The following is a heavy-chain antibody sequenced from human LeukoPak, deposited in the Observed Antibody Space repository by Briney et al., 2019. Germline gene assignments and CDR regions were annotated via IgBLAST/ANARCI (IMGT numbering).Heavy chain of an antibody. CDR1: GGSISSYY. CDR3: ARENNRRYDY. Sequence: SETLSLTCTVSGGSISSYYWSWIRQPPGKGLEWIGYIYYSGSTNYNPSLKSRVTISVDTSKNQFSLKVSSVTAADTAVYYCARENNRRYDYWGQGTLVTVSS. V-gene: IGHV4-59*12. J-gene: IGHJ4*02. D-gene: IGHD1/OR15-1a*01. CDR2: IYYSGST.